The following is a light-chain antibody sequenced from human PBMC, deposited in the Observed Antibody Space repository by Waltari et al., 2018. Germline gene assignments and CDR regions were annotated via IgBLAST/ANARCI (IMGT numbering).Light chain of an antibody. CDR1: SSDIGGYKY. V-gene: IGLV2-14*01. Sequence: QSALTQPASVSGSPGQSITISCTGTSSDIGGYKYVSWYQQHPGKAPKLMIYVVSNRPSGVSNRFSCSKSGSTASLTISGLQSEDEADYYCSSYMNSSLVFDAGTKVTVL. J-gene: IGLJ3*02. CDR3: SSYMNSSLV. CDR2: VVS.